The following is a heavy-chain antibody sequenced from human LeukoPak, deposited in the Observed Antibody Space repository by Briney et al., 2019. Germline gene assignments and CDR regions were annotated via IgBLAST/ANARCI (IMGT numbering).Heavy chain of an antibody. Sequence: GGSLRLSCAASGFTFSSYEMNWVRQAPGKGLEGVSYISSSGSTIYYAEALKGRFTISRDNPKNSLDLQMNSRRAEHKTVYYCARTKWLEAIDYWGQGTLVTVSS. J-gene: IGHJ4*02. D-gene: IGHD6-19*01. CDR1: GFTFSSYE. CDR3: ARTKWLEAIDY. V-gene: IGHV3-48*03. CDR2: ISSSGSTI.